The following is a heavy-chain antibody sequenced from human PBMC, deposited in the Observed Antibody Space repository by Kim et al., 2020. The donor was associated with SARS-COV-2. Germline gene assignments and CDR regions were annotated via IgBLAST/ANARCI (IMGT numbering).Heavy chain of an antibody. V-gene: IGHV3-30*18. CDR2: ISYDGSNK. CDR1: GFTFSSYG. J-gene: IGHJ4*02. CDR3: AKGGIAAAGSLDY. Sequence: GGSLRLSCAASGFTFSSYGMHWVRQAPGKGLEWVAVISYDGSNKYYADSVKGRFTISRDNSKNTLYLQMNSLRAEDTAVYYCAKGGIAAAGSLDYWGQGTLVTVSS. D-gene: IGHD6-13*01.